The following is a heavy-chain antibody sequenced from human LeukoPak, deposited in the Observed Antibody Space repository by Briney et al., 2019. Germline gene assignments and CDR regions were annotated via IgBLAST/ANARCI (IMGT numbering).Heavy chain of an antibody. D-gene: IGHD2-15*01. V-gene: IGHV4-59*01. CDR2: IHYSGST. J-gene: IGHJ4*02. CDR1: GDSINSYY. Sequence: PSETLSLTCTVSGDSINSYYWAWIRQPPGKGLEWIGFIHYSGSTTYNPSLKSRVTISIETSKTQFSLKLNSVTAAGTAVYFCVRLGRCSGGHCLDDYWGQGTLVTVSS. CDR3: VRLGRCSGGHCLDDY.